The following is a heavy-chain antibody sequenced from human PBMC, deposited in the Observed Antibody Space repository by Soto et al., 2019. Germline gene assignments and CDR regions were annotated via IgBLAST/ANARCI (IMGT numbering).Heavy chain of an antibody. CDR1: GFTFSTYA. J-gene: IGHJ6*03. D-gene: IGHD3-3*01. Sequence: GGSLRLSCAASGFTFSTYAMNWVRQAPGKGLEWVSGLSGSGTSTYYADSVKGRFTISRDNDKNTLYLQMDGLRAEDTAVYYCAKDGQNFDFWSGYPYTYYYYMDVWGRGTAVTVSS. CDR3: AKDGQNFDFWSGYPYTYYYYMDV. V-gene: IGHV3-23*01. CDR2: LSGSGTST.